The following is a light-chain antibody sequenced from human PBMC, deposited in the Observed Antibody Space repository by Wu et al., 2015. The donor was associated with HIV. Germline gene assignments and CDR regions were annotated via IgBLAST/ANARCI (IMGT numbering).Light chain of an antibody. CDR1: QNVKNNY. J-gene: IGKJ3*01. V-gene: IGKV3-20*01. CDR2: GAS. CDR3: QQYGSSPPLT. Sequence: EIVLTQSPGILSLSPGERATLSCRASQNVKNNYLAWYQQIPGQAPRLLIYGASTRAAGIPDRFSGSGSGTDFTLTISRLEPEDFAVYYCQQYGSSPPLTFGPGTKVDIK.